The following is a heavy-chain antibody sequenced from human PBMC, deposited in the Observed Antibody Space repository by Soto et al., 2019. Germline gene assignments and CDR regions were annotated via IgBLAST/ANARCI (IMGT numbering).Heavy chain of an antibody. CDR2: IYSGGST. CDR3: ARDEILSGYYYYMDV. D-gene: IGHD2-15*01. CDR1: GFTVSSNY. J-gene: IGHJ6*03. V-gene: IGHV3-66*01. Sequence: EEQLVESGGGLVQPGGSLRLSCAASGFTVSSNYMSWVRQAPGKGLEWVSVIYSGGSTYYADSVKGRFTISRDNSKNTLYLQMNSLRAEDTAVYYCARDEILSGYYYYMDVWGKGTTVTVSS.